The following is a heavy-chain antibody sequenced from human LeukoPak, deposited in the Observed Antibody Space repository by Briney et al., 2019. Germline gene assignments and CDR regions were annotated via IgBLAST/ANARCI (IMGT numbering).Heavy chain of an antibody. CDR2: ISGSGTGT. Sequence: GGPLSPSCAAPGFTFSSNAMSWVAQAPGEGLEWVSSISGSGTGTYYGDSVKGRFTISRDNSKNTLYLQMNSLRAEDTAVYYCAKDLDVPGIADYWGQGTLVTVSS. J-gene: IGHJ4*02. V-gene: IGHV3-23*01. D-gene: IGHD6-13*01. CDR3: AKDLDVPGIADY. CDR1: GFTFSSNA.